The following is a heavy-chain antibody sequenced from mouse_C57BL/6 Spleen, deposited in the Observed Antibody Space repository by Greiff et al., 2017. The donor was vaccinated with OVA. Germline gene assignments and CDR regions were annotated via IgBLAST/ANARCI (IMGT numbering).Heavy chain of an antibody. V-gene: IGHV1-80*01. CDR3: GGYGSSWFAY. CDR1: GYAFSSYW. CDR2: IYPGDGDT. J-gene: IGHJ3*01. D-gene: IGHD1-1*01. Sequence: QVQLKESGAELVKPGASVKISCKASGYAFSSYWMNWVKQRPGKGLEWIGQIYPGDGDTNYNGKFKGKATLTADKSSSTAYMQLSRLTSEDSAVYFCGGYGSSWFAYWGQGTLVTVSA.